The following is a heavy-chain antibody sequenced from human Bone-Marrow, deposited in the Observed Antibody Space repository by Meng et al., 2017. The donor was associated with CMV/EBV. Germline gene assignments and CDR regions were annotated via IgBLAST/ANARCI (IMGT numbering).Heavy chain of an antibody. D-gene: IGHD2-2*01. Sequence: GESLKISCAASGFTFSSYGMHWVRQAQGKGLEWVAFIRYDGSNKYYADSVKGRFTISRDNSKNTLYLQMNSLRAEETAVYYCAKGVLGYCSSTSCLPYYYYGMDVWGQGNTVNVSS. CDR3: AKGVLGYCSSTSCLPYYYYGMDV. CDR1: GFTFSSYG. V-gene: IGHV3-30*02. CDR2: IRYDGSNK. J-gene: IGHJ6*02.